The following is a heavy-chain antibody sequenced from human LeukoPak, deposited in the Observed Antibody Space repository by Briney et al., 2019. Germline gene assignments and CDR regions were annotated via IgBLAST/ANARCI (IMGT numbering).Heavy chain of an antibody. CDR3: ARGVAAAGTE. J-gene: IGHJ4*02. Sequence: SVKVFCKASGGTFSSYAIRGVRQAPGQGLEGMGGNIPIFGTAIYAQKLQGRVTITTDESTSTAYMELSNLRSEDTAVYYCARGVAAAGTEWGQGTLVTVSS. CDR1: GGTFSSYA. CDR2: NIPIFGTA. D-gene: IGHD6-13*01. V-gene: IGHV1-69*05.